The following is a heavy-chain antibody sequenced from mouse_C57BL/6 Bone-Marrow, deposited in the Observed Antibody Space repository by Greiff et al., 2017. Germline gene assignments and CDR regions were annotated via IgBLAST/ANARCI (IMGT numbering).Heavy chain of an antibody. Sequence: QVQLQQSGAELVRPGASVTLSCTASGYTFTDYEMHWVKQTPVHGLEWIGAIDPETGGTAYNQKFKGKAILTADKSSSTAYMELLSLTSEDSAVYYCTTGGYWGQGTTLTVSS. D-gene: IGHD1-1*02. J-gene: IGHJ2*01. CDR2: IDPETGGT. V-gene: IGHV1-15*01. CDR3: TTGGY. CDR1: GYTFTDYE.